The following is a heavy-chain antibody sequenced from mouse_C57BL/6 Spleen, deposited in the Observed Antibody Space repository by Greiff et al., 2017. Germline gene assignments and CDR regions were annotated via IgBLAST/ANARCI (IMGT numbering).Heavy chain of an antibody. J-gene: IGHJ3*01. Sequence: EVKLVESGGGLVKPGGSLKLSCAASGFTFRSYAMSWVRQTPEKRLEWVATISDGGSYTYYPDNVKGRFTISRDNAKNNLYLQMSHLKSEDTAMYYCARDKSSPFAYWGQGTLVTVSA. CDR2: ISDGGSYT. D-gene: IGHD1-1*01. V-gene: IGHV5-4*01. CDR3: ARDKSSPFAY. CDR1: GFTFRSYA.